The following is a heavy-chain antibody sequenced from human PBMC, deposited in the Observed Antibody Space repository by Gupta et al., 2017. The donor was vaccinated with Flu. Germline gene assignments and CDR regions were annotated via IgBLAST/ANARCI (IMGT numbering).Heavy chain of an antibody. J-gene: IGHJ4*02. Sequence: QVQLVQSGADVKKPGASVRVSCKASGYAFNSFHINWVRQATGQGLEWMGWMHPNSGDTGYAQKFQGRVTMTRDTSTNTAYLELRSLSSGETATYYCARRAGIYCSGKSCYFDNWGQGTLVTVSS. D-gene: IGHD2-15*01. CDR1: GYAFNSFH. CDR3: ARRAGIYCSGKSCYFDN. V-gene: IGHV1-8*01. CDR2: MHPNSGDT.